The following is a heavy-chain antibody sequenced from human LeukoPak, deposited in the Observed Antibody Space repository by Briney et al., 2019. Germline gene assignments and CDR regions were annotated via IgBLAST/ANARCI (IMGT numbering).Heavy chain of an antibody. CDR1: GYSISSGYY. J-gene: IGHJ4*02. Sequence: SETLSLTCAVSGYSISSGYYWGWIRQPPGKGLEWIGIIYHSGSTFYNPSLKSRVTISVDTSKNQFSLKLSSVTAADTAVYYCAGVGGAGYTDYWGQGTLVTVSS. CDR3: AGVGGAGYTDY. V-gene: IGHV4-38-2*01. D-gene: IGHD3-16*01. CDR2: IYHSGST.